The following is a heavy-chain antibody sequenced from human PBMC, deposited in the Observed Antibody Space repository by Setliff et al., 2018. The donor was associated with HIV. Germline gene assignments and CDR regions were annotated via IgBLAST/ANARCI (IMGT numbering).Heavy chain of an antibody. Sequence: GGSLRLSCAASGFRFNIYTMHWVRQAPGKGLEWVASISGGGKSIYYADSVKGRFTISRDNADRSLYLQMNSLRGGDTALYYCAKNTPSIINYPYYYYMDVWGKGTTVTVSS. D-gene: IGHD1-7*01. V-gene: IGHV3-21*04. J-gene: IGHJ6*03. CDR3: AKNTPSIINYPYYYYMDV. CDR2: ISGGGKSI. CDR1: GFRFNIYT.